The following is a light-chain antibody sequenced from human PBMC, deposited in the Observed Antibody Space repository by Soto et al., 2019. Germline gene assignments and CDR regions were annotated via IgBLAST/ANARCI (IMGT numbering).Light chain of an antibody. CDR2: DNY. Sequence: QSVLTQPPSVSAAPGQRVTIFCSGSSSTIGNNYVSWYQQLPGTAPILLIYDNYYRPSGIPDRFSGSKSGTSATLVISGLQTGDEADYYCGTWDSNLDNGVVFGGGTKXTV. J-gene: IGLJ2*01. CDR3: GTWDSNLDNGVV. CDR1: SSTIGNNY. V-gene: IGLV1-51*01.